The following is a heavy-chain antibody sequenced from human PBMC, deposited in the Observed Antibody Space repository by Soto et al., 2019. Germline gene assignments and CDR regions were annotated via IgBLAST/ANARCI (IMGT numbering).Heavy chain of an antibody. CDR2: IYYSGST. Sequence: SETLSLTCTVSGGSISSYYWSWIRQPPGKGLEWIGYIYYSGSTNYNPSLKSRVTISVDTSKNQFSLKLSSVTAADTAVYYCARSLAYCGGDCYPAGFDYWGQGTLVTVSS. CDR3: ARSLAYCGGDCYPAGFDY. CDR1: GGSISSYY. V-gene: IGHV4-59*01. J-gene: IGHJ4*02. D-gene: IGHD2-21*02.